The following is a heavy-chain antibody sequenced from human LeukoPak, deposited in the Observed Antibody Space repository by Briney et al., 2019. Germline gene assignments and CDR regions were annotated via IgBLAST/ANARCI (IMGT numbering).Heavy chain of an antibody. V-gene: IGHV3-74*01. D-gene: IGHD7-27*01. Sequence: GGSLRLSCAVPGFTFSSYWMHWVRQAPGKGPVWVSHINSDGSSTTYADAVKGRFTISRDNAKNTLFLQMNSLRAEDTAVYYCARDTPGDGIDYWGQGTLVTVSS. CDR1: GFTFSSYW. CDR2: INSDGSST. CDR3: ARDTPGDGIDY. J-gene: IGHJ4*02.